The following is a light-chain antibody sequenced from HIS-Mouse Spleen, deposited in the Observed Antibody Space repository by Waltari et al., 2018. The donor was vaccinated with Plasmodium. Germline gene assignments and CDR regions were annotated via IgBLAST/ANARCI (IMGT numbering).Light chain of an antibody. CDR2: EDS. CDR3: YSTDSSGNHRV. J-gene: IGLJ3*02. CDR1: AWPQKY. Sequence: SSELTPPPSASASPAQTPTLTSSGDAWPQKYAYWYQQKTGQAPVLVIYEDSKRPSGIPERFSGSSSGTMATLTISGAQVEDEADYYCYSTDSSGNHRVFGGGTKLTVL. V-gene: IGLV3-10*01.